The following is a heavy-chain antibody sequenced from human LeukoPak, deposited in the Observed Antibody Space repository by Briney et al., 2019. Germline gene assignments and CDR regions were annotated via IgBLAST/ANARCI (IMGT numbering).Heavy chain of an antibody. CDR1: GLSFDNFG. CDR2: ISRSGSTI. V-gene: IGHV3-48*04. J-gene: IGHJ4*02. CDR3: ARDPYFFDL. Sequence: GGSLRLSCAASGLSFDNFGFNWVRQAPGKALEWFSFISRSGSTIHYADSVRGRLTISRDNARKSLYLYMSSLRVEDTAIYYCARDPYFFDLWGQGTLVTVSS.